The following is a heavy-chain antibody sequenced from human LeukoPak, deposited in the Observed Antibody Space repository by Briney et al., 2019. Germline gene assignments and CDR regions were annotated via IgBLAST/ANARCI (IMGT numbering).Heavy chain of an antibody. V-gene: IGHV1-46*01. CDR2: INPSGGST. CDR3: ARVDSSGRRFDY. J-gene: IGHJ4*02. D-gene: IGHD3-22*01. CDR1: GYTFTSYY. Sequence: GASVKVSCKASGYTFTSYYMRWVRQAPGQGLEWMGIINPSGGSTSYAQKFQGRVTMTRDTSTSTVYMELSSLRSEDTAVYYCARVDSSGRRFDYWGQGTLVTVSS.